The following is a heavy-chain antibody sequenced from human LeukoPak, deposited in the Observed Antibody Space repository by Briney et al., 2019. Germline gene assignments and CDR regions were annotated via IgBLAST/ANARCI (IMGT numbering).Heavy chain of an antibody. CDR2: RYSSGNT. CDR1: GGSISSYF. CDR3: ARLGNRFLEPLDFYYYLDV. Sequence: SETLSLTCTVSGGSISSYFWSWIRQPAGKGLEWIGHRYSSGNTNYNPSLKRRFTMSVNTSRNQFSLKLTSVTAADTAVYYCARLGNRFLEPLDFYYYLDVWGKGTTVTVSS. J-gene: IGHJ6*03. V-gene: IGHV4-4*07. D-gene: IGHD3-3*01.